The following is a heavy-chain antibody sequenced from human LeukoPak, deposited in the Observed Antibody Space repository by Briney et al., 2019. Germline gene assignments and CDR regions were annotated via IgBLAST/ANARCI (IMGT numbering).Heavy chain of an antibody. CDR3: ARRSDGPGYFDY. CDR1: GFTFSSYA. J-gene: IGHJ4*02. V-gene: IGHV3-30-3*01. Sequence: GRSLRLSCAASGFTFSSYAMHWVRQAPGKGLEWVAVISYDGSNKYYADSVKGRFTISRDNSKNTLYLQMNSLRAEDTAVYYCARRSDGPGYFDYWGQGTLVTVSS. D-gene: IGHD5-24*01. CDR2: ISYDGSNK.